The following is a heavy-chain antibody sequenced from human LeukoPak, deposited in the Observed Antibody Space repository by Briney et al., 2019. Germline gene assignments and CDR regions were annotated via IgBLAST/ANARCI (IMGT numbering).Heavy chain of an antibody. CDR3: AGNFEYSSSADYFDY. V-gene: IGHV1-2*02. D-gene: IGHD6-6*01. Sequence: WASVKVSCKASGYTFTGYYMHWVRQAPGQGLEWMGWINPNSGGTNYAQKFQGRVTMTRDTSISTAYMELSRLRSDDTAVYYCAGNFEYSSSADYFDYWGQGTLVTVSS. CDR1: GYTFTGYY. CDR2: INPNSGGT. J-gene: IGHJ4*02.